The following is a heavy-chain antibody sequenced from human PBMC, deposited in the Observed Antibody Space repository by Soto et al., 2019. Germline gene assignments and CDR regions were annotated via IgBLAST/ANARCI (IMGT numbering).Heavy chain of an antibody. J-gene: IGHJ4*02. CDR3: ARLAATTPFDY. V-gene: IGHV3-74*01. Sequence: PGGSLRLSCETSGFTFSKYWMHWVRQAPGKGLVWVSGISSDGNTTTYADSVKGRLTISRDNAKNTLFLQMHSLRAEDTALYYGARLAATTPFDYWGQGTRVTVSS. CDR1: GFTFSKYW. D-gene: IGHD6-25*01. CDR2: ISSDGNTT.